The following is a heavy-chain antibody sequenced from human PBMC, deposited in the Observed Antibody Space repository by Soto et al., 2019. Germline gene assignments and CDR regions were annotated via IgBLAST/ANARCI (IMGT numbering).Heavy chain of an antibody. CDR3: TRAYGAETFDF. J-gene: IGHJ5*01. Sequence: GASVKVSCKASGYTFNNCDIHWVRQAPGHGLEWMGWMNPNSGNTGYAQNFRGRVTMTQNTAIGTAYMELSSLRSDDTATYYCTRAYGAETFDFWGQGTRVTVSS. CDR2: MNPNSGNT. CDR1: GYTFNNCD. V-gene: IGHV1-8*02. D-gene: IGHD3-10*01.